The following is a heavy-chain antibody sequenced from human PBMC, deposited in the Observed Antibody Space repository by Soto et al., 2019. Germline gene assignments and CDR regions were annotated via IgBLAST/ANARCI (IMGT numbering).Heavy chain of an antibody. Sequence: SETLSLTCTVSGGSISSSSYYWGWIRQPPGKGLEWIGSIYYSGSTYYNPSLKSRVTISVDTSKNQFSLKLSSVTAADTAVYYCASTDEKMTSGVFDIWGQGTMVTVSS. CDR3: ASTDEKMTSGVFDI. CDR1: GGSISSSSYY. V-gene: IGHV4-39*01. J-gene: IGHJ3*02. CDR2: IYYSGST. D-gene: IGHD3-10*01.